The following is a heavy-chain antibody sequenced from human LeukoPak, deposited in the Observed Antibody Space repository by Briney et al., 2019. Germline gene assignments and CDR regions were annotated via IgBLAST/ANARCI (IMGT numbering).Heavy chain of an antibody. J-gene: IGHJ4*02. D-gene: IGHD6-13*01. CDR2: IYHSGST. CDR1: GGSISSSNW. V-gene: IGHV4-4*02. Sequence: SETLSLTCTVSGGSISSSNWWSWVRQPPGKGLEWIGEIYHSGSTNYNPSLKSRVTISVDTSKNQFSLKLSSVTAADTAVYYCARGIWGYSSSWYRSYYFDYWGQGTLVTVSS. CDR3: ARGIWGYSSSWYRSYYFDY.